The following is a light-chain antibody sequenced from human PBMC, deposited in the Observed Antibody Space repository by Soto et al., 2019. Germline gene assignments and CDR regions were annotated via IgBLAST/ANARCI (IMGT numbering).Light chain of an antibody. CDR1: QSLLHNNGYNY. J-gene: IGKJ1*01. CDR3: MQALQTRT. Sequence: DIVMTQSPLPLPVTPGEPASISCRSSQSLLHNNGYNYLDWYLQKPGQSPQLLIYLGSNRASGVPDRFSGSGSGTDFTLKISRVEAEDVGVYYCMQALQTRTFGQGTKVDIK. CDR2: LGS. V-gene: IGKV2-28*01.